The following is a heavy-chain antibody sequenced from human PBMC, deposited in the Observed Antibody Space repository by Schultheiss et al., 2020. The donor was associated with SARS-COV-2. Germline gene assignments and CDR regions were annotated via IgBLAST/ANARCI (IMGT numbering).Heavy chain of an antibody. D-gene: IGHD7-27*01. V-gene: IGHV3-23*01. CDR1: GFTFSSYA. CDR2: ISSSGANT. CDR3: ARGLGTFDY. Sequence: GGSLRLSCAASGFTFSSYALSWVRQAPGMGLEWVSSISSSGANTYYADHAKGRFTISRDNSKNTLHLQMNSLRAEDTAVYYCARGLGTFDYWGQGTLVTVSS. J-gene: IGHJ4*02.